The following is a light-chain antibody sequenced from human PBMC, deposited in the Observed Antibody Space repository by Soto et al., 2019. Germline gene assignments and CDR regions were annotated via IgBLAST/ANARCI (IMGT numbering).Light chain of an antibody. V-gene: IGKV3-15*01. CDR1: QSVSTN. J-gene: IGKJ1*01. Sequence: ELVMTQSPATLSVSPGERATLSCRASQSVSTNLVWYQQKPGQAPRLLIYGASTRATGVPGRFSGTGSGTEFTLTISSLQSEYSAVYYCQQYNHWWTFGQGTKVEI. CDR2: GAS. CDR3: QQYNHWWT.